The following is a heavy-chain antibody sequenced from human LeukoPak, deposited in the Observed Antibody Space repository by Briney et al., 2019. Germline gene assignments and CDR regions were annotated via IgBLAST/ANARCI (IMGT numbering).Heavy chain of an antibody. CDR3: ARTSGWYYFDP. CDR2: IYYSGST. CDR1: GGSFSGYF. D-gene: IGHD6-19*01. J-gene: IGHJ5*02. V-gene: IGHV4-34*01. Sequence: SETLSLTCAVYGGSFSGYFWGWIRQPPGKGLEWIGSIYYSGSTYYNPSLKSRVTISLDTSKNQFSLRLNSMTASDTAVYYCARTSGWYYFDPWGQGTLVTVSS.